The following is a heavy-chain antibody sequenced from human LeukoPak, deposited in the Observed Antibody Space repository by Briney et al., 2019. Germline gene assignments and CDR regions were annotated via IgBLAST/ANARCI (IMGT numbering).Heavy chain of an antibody. D-gene: IGHD3-10*01. Sequence: GRSLRLSCAASGFTFSSYGMHWVRQAPGKGLEWVAVISYDGSNKYYADSVKGRFTISRDNSKNTLYLQMNSLRAGDTAVYYCARATMVRGVTNFDYWGQGTLVTVPS. CDR3: ARATMVRGVTNFDY. CDR1: GFTFSSYG. CDR2: ISYDGSNK. J-gene: IGHJ4*02. V-gene: IGHV3-30*03.